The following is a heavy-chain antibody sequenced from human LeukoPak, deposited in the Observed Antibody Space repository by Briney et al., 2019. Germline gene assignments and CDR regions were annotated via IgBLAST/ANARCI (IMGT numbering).Heavy chain of an antibody. Sequence: GGSLRLSCTASGFTFGDYAMSWVRQAPGKGLEWVGFIRSKAYGGTTEYAASVKGRFTISRDDSKSIAYLQMNSLKTEDTAVYYCTRDSSSWYGGVFDYWGQGTLVTVSS. D-gene: IGHD6-13*01. V-gene: IGHV3-49*04. J-gene: IGHJ4*02. CDR3: TRDSSSWYGGVFDY. CDR1: GFTFGDYA. CDR2: IRSKAYGGTT.